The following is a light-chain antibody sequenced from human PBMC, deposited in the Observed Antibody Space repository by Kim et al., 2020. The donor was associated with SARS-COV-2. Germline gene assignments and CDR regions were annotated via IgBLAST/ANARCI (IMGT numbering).Light chain of an antibody. CDR1: SSNMGNNY. V-gene: IGLV1-51*01. J-gene: IGLJ3*02. Sequence: GQKVTISCSGGSSNMGNNYVSWYQHLPGTAPKLLIYDNNKRPSGIPDRFSGSKSGTSATLGITGLQTGDDVDYYCATWDTSLSGWVFGGGTKLTVL. CDR2: DNN. CDR3: ATWDTSLSGWV.